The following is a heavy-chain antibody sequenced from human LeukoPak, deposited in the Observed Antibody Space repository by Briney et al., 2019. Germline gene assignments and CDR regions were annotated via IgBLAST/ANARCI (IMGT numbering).Heavy chain of an antibody. CDR3: ARGVCSSTSCPGVRRWFDP. D-gene: IGHD2-2*01. J-gene: IGHJ5*02. Sequence: ASVKVSCKASGYTFTSYGISWVRQAPGQGLEWMGWISAYNGNTNYAQKLQGRVTMTTDTSTSTAYMELRGLRSDDTAVYYCARGVCSSTSCPGVRRWFDPWGQGTLVTVSS. V-gene: IGHV1-18*01. CDR2: ISAYNGNT. CDR1: GYTFTSYG.